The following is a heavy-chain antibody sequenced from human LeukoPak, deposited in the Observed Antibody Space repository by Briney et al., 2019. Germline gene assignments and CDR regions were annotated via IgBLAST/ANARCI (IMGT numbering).Heavy chain of an antibody. CDR3: ARDSYDSSGYGQYYYYYYYMDV. Sequence: SETLSLTCTVSGGSISSYYWSWIRQPPGKGLEWIGYIYYSGSTNYNPSLKSRVTISVDTSKSQFSLKLSSVTAADTAVYYCARDSYDSSGYGQYYYYYYYMDVWGKGTTVTVSS. CDR2: IYYSGST. J-gene: IGHJ6*03. CDR1: GGSISSYY. V-gene: IGHV4-59*01. D-gene: IGHD3-22*01.